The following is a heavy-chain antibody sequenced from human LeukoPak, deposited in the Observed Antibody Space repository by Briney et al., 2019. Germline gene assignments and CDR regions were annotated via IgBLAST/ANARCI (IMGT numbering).Heavy chain of an antibody. D-gene: IGHD4-17*01. CDR3: ARGLRRVTTTPFDY. J-gene: IGHJ4*02. Sequence: SETLSLTCTVSGGSISSSSYYWGWIRQPPGKGPEWIGSIYYSGSTYYNPSLKSRVTISVDTSKNQFSLKVTSVTAADTAAYYCARGLRRVTTTPFDYWGQGTLVTVSS. CDR1: GGSISSSSYY. V-gene: IGHV4-39*01. CDR2: IYYSGST.